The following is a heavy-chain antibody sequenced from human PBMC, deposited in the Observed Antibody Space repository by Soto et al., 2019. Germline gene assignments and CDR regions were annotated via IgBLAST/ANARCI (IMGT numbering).Heavy chain of an antibody. Sequence: ESGGGVVQPGRSLRLSCAASGFTFSSYALHWVRQAPGKGLEWVAVISYDGINKYYADSVKGRFTISRDNSKNTLYLQMNSLRAEDTAVYYCARDGAIRFDYWGQGTLVTVSS. CDR3: ARDGAIRFDY. V-gene: IGHV3-30-3*01. CDR1: GFTFSSYA. D-gene: IGHD2-2*02. J-gene: IGHJ4*02. CDR2: ISYDGINK.